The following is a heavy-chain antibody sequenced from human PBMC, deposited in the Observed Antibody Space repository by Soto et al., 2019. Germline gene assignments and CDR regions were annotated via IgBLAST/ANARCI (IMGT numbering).Heavy chain of an antibody. CDR3: ARGFGEFLFDY. Sequence: SETLSLTCTVSGGSISSGDYYWSWIRQPPGKGLEWIGYIYYSGSTYYNPSLKSRVTISVDTSKNQFSLKLSSVTAADTAVYYCARGFGEFLFDYWGQGTLVTVSS. CDR2: IYYSGST. J-gene: IGHJ4*02. D-gene: IGHD3-10*01. CDR1: GGSISSGDYY. V-gene: IGHV4-30-4*01.